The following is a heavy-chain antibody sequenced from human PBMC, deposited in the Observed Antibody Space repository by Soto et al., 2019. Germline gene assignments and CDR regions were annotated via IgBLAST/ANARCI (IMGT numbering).Heavy chain of an antibody. Sequence: GESLKIACKGSGYSFTSYWIGWVRQMPGKGLEWMGIIYPGDSGTRYSPSFQGQVTISADKSISTAYLQWSSLKASDTAMYYCARRDLYSSTWDYYYGMDVWGQGTTVTVSS. V-gene: IGHV5-51*01. CDR3: ARRDLYSSTWDYYYGMDV. CDR1: GYSFTSYW. CDR2: IYPGDSGT. D-gene: IGHD6-13*01. J-gene: IGHJ6*02.